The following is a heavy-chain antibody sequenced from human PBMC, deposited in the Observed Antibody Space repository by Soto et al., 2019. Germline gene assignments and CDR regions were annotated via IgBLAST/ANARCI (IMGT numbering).Heavy chain of an antibody. CDR3: ARGYESGYTFGHDL. CDR2: IYSSGSN. CDR1: GDSISSTY. D-gene: IGHD3-3*01. Sequence: SETLSLTCTVSGDSISSTYWSWVRRPAGRGLEWIGRIYSSGSNNYNPSLESRVTMSVDTSKNQFSLTLRSVTAADTAVYFCARGYESGYTFGHDLWGQGTLVTVSS. J-gene: IGHJ5*02. V-gene: IGHV4-4*07.